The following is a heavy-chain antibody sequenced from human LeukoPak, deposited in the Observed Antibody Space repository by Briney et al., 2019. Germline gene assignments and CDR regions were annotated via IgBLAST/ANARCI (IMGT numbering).Heavy chain of an antibody. J-gene: IGHJ5*02. CDR3: ARRVRVGYYGSGSRWFDP. D-gene: IGHD3-10*01. CDR1: GGSISSYY. V-gene: IGHV4-59*08. CDR2: IYYSGST. Sequence: SETLSLTCTVSGGSISSYYWSWIRQPPGKGLEWIGYIYYSGSTNYNPSLKSRVTISVDTSKNQFSLKLSSVTAADTAVYYCARRVRVGYYGSGSRWFDPWGQGTLVTVSS.